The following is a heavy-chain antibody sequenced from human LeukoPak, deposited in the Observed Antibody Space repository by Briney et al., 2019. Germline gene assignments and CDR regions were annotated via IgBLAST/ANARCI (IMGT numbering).Heavy chain of an antibody. CDR3: AKDKYSGNDWGDYFAY. J-gene: IGHJ4*02. CDR2: XSADNXGK. V-gene: IGHV3-23*01. Sequence: GGSLRLSCAASGFXXXXXXXXXVXXXXXKXXXXVXXXSADNXGKPPADSLKGRFTISRDNSKHTLYLQMNSLRAEDTAVYYCAKDKYSGNDWGDYFAYWGQGTLVTVSS. CDR1: GFXXXXXX. D-gene: IGHD3-16*01.